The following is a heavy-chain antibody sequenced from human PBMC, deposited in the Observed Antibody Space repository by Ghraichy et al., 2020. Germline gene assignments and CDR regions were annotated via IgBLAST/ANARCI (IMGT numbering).Heavy chain of an antibody. CDR2: INAGNGNT. CDR1: GYTFTSYA. CDR3: ARDLTFLRGFDY. D-gene: IGHD3-16*01. V-gene: IGHV1-3*01. Sequence: ASVKVSCKASGYTFTSYAMHWVRQAPGQRLEWMGWINAGNGNTKYSQKFQGRVTITRDTSASTAYMELSSLRSEDTAVYYCARDLTFLRGFDYWGQGTLVTVSS. J-gene: IGHJ4*02.